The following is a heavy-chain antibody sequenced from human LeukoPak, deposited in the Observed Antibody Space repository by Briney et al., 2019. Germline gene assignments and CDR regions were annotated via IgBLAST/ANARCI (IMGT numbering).Heavy chain of an antibody. Sequence: GGSLRLSCAASGFTFSSYWMHWVRQAPGKGLVWVSRINSDGSSTSYADSVKGRFTISRDNAKNTLYLQMNSLRAEDTAVYYCAKIVSAARTHPFDYWGQGTLVTVSS. V-gene: IGHV3-74*01. J-gene: IGHJ4*02. CDR1: GFTFSSYW. CDR3: AKIVSAARTHPFDY. D-gene: IGHD2-15*01. CDR2: INSDGSST.